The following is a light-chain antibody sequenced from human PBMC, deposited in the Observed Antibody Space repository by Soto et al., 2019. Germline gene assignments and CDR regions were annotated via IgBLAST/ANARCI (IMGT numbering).Light chain of an antibody. Sequence: DIQMTQSPSAMSASVGDRVTISCRASHNINYYLAWFQQKPGKVPKRLIYSASSLQSGAPSRFSGSGSGTEFTLTITGLQPEDTAIYYCLQHNSYPLTFGGGTKVEIK. CDR3: LQHNSYPLT. V-gene: IGKV1-17*03. CDR1: HNINYY. CDR2: SAS. J-gene: IGKJ4*01.